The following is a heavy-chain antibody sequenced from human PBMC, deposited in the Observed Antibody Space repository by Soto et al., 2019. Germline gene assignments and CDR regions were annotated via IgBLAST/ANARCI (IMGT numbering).Heavy chain of an antibody. V-gene: IGHV4-31*03. CDR3: ARSLYSSSYRVFDP. CDR2: IYYSGST. J-gene: IGHJ5*02. CDR1: GGSISSGGYY. Sequence: SETLSLTCTVSGGSISSGGYYWSWIRQHPGKGLEWIGYIYYSGSTYYNPSLKSRVTISVDTSKNQFSLKLSSVTAADTAVYYCARSLYSSSYRVFDPWGQGTLVTVSS. D-gene: IGHD6-6*01.